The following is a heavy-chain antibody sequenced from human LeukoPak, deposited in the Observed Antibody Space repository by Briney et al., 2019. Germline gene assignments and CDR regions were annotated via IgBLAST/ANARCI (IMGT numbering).Heavy chain of an antibody. CDR2: IYPGDSDT. Sequence: GESLKISCKGSGHSFTSYWIGWVRQMPGKGLEWMGIIYPGDSDTRYSPSFQGQVTISADKSISTAYLQWSSLKASDTAMYYCARLKQGIAAAGTYYYYMDVWGKGTTVTVSS. V-gene: IGHV5-51*01. CDR3: ARLKQGIAAAGTYYYYMDV. D-gene: IGHD6-13*01. J-gene: IGHJ6*03. CDR1: GHSFTSYW.